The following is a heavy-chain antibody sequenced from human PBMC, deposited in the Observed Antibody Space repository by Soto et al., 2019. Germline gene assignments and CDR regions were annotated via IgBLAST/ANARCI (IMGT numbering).Heavy chain of an antibody. V-gene: IGHV4-39*01. Sequence: SETLSLTCTVSGGSISSSSYYWGWIRQPPGKGLEWIGSIYYSGSPYYNPSLKSRVTISVDTSKNQFSLKLSSVTAADTAVYYCARALSNGEAIGYYHKRDAFDIWGQGTMVTVSS. CDR3: ARALSNGEAIGYYHKRDAFDI. CDR1: GGSISSSSYY. J-gene: IGHJ3*02. D-gene: IGHD3-3*01. CDR2: IYYSGSP.